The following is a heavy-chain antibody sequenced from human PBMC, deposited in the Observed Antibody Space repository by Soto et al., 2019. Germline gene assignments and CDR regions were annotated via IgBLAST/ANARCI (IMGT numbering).Heavy chain of an antibody. CDR2: IWYDGSNK. D-gene: IGHD4-17*01. J-gene: IGHJ6*02. CDR3: ARDPPATVTGYGMDV. V-gene: IGHV3-33*01. Sequence: QVQLVESGGGVVQPGRSLRLSCAASGFTFSSYGMHWVRQAPGKGLEWVAVIWYDGSNKYYADSVKGRFTISRDNSKNTLYLQMNSLRAEDTAVYYCARDPPATVTGYGMDVRGQGTTVTVSS. CDR1: GFTFSSYG.